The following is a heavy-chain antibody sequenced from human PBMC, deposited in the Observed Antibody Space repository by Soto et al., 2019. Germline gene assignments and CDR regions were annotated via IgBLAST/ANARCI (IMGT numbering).Heavy chain of an antibody. CDR1: GGTFSSYA. D-gene: IGHD3-22*01. J-gene: IGHJ4*02. CDR2: IIPIFGTA. CDR3: ATRNYYDSSGYYVDYFDY. Sequence: GASVKVSCKASGGTFSSYAISWVRQAPGQGLEWMGGIIPIFGTANYAQKFQGRVTITADESTSTAYMELSSLRSEDTAVYYCATRNYYDSSGYYVDYFDYWGQGTLVTVSS. V-gene: IGHV1-69*13.